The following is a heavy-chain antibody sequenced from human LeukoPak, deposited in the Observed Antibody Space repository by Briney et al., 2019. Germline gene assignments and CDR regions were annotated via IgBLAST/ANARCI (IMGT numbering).Heavy chain of an antibody. CDR1: GGSISRYY. Sequence: SETLSLTCTVSGGSISRYYWGWIRQSPGKWLEWIGSIYNSGSTYYNPSLKSRVTISIDTSKNQFSLKLSSVTAADTAVYYCAREYRSSWYLNWFDPWGQGTLVTVSS. CDR2: IYNSGST. CDR3: AREYRSSWYLNWFDP. V-gene: IGHV4-38-2*02. D-gene: IGHD6-13*01. J-gene: IGHJ5*02.